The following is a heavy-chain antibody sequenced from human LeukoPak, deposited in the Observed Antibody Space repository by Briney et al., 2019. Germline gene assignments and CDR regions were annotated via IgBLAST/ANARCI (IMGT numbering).Heavy chain of an antibody. V-gene: IGHV3-23*01. D-gene: IGHD6-13*01. CDR3: AKARRGIAAAGSHFDY. CDR1: GSTFSSYA. J-gene: IGHJ4*02. Sequence: GGSLRLSCAASGSTFSSYAMSWVRQAPGKGLEWVSAISGSGGSTYYADSVKGRFTISRDNSKNTLYLQMNSLRAEDTAVYYCAKARRGIAAAGSHFDYWGQGTLVTVSS. CDR2: ISGSGGST.